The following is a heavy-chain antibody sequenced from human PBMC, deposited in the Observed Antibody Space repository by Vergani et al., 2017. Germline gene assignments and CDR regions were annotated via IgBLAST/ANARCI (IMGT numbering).Heavy chain of an antibody. CDR2: INTNSGNP. J-gene: IGHJ6*02. Sequence: QVQLLQSGSELKKPGASVRISCEASGYTFTNYPLIWVRQAPGQGLEFMGWINTNSGNPTYAPGFTGRFVFSLDTSVSTAYLQISGLKAEDSAVYYCARGRQWRLTEYLDGMDVWGQGTTVTVSS. D-gene: IGHD6-19*01. CDR3: ARGRQWRLTEYLDGMDV. CDR1: GYTFTNYP. V-gene: IGHV7-4-1*02.